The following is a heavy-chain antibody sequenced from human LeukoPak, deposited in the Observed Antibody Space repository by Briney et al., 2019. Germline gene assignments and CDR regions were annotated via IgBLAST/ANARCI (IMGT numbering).Heavy chain of an antibody. CDR3: AKQLGYCSDGSCYFPY. V-gene: IGHV3-23*01. CDR1: GFTVSSNY. D-gene: IGHD2-15*01. CDR2: ISNNGGYT. Sequence: GGSLRLSCAASGFTVSSNYMSWVRQAPGKGLEWVSAISNNGGYTYNADSVQGRFTISRDNSKSTLCLQMNSLRAEDTAVYYCAKQLGYCSDGSCYFPYWGQGTLVTVSS. J-gene: IGHJ4*02.